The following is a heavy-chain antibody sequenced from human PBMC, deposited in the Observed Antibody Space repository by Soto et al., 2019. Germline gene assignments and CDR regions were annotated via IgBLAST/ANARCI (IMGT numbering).Heavy chain of an antibody. CDR2: INAGNGNT. Sequence: QVQLVQCEAEEKKPGASVRVSCKASGYTFTSYAMHWVRQAPGQRLEWMGGINAGNGNTKYSQKFQGRVTITRDTSASTAYMELSCLRAEGTAVYYCARSIVVVTALDYWGQGTLVTVSS. J-gene: IGHJ4*02. D-gene: IGHD2-21*02. V-gene: IGHV1-3*05. CDR3: ARSIVVVTALDY. CDR1: GYTFTSYA.